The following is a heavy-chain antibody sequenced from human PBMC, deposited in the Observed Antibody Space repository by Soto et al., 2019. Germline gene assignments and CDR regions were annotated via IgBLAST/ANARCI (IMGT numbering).Heavy chain of an antibody. CDR3: ARLTRYYCSSTSCYARGLVIDP. J-gene: IGHJ5*02. CDR2: IYYSGST. V-gene: IGHV4-59*08. CDR1: GGSISSYY. D-gene: IGHD2-2*01. Sequence: SETLSLTCTVSGGSISSYYWSWIRQPPGKGLEWIGYIYYSGSTNYNPSLKSRVTISVDTSKNQFSLKLSSVTAADTAVYYCARLTRYYCSSTSCYARGLVIDPWGQGTLVTVSS.